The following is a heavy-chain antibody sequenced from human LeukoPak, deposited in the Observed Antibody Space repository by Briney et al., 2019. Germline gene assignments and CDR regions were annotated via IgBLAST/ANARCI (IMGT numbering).Heavy chain of an antibody. CDR3: ARVNHYDFWSGYYGGDWFDP. D-gene: IGHD3-3*01. Sequence: SETLSLTCTVSGGSISSSSYYWGWIRQPPGKGLEWIGSVYYSGYTYYNPSLKSRVTISVDTSNDQFSLKLSSVTAADTAVYYCARVNHYDFWSGYYGGDWFDPWGQGTLVTVSS. J-gene: IGHJ5*02. V-gene: IGHV4-39*01. CDR1: GGSISSSSYY. CDR2: VYYSGYT.